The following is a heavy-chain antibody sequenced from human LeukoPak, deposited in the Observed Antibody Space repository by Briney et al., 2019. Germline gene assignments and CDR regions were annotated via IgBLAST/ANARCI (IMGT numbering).Heavy chain of an antibody. V-gene: IGHV4-38-2*02. D-gene: IGHD5/OR15-5a*01. CDR1: GFTFSDYG. Sequence: GTLRLSCAASGFTFSDYGMSWVRQAPGKGLEWIGSIYHSGSTYYNPSLKSRVTISLDMSKNQFSLKLRSVTAADTAVYYCAREDPPPVYRSDYYYTNVWGKGTTVTVSS. J-gene: IGHJ6*03. CDR3: AREDPPPVYRSDYYYTNV. CDR2: IYHSGST.